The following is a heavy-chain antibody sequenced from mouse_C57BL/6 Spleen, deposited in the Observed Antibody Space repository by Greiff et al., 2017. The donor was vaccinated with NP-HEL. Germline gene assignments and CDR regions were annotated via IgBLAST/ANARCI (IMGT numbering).Heavy chain of an antibody. CDR3: ARWGGYMDY. Sequence: VQLQQSGAELVRPGASVKLSCKASGYTFTDYYINWVKQRPGQGLEWIARIYPGSGNTYYNEKFKGKATLTAEKSSSTAYMQLSSLTSEDSAVYFCARWGGYMDYWGQGTSVTVSS. V-gene: IGHV1-76*01. CDR1: GYTFTDYY. CDR2: IYPGSGNT. J-gene: IGHJ4*01.